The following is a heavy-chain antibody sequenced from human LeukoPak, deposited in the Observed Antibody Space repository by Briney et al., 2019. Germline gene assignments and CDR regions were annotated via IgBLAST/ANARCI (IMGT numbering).Heavy chain of an antibody. CDR2: IWYDGSNK. V-gene: IGHV3-33*01. CDR3: ARGTGYSSGWYEPFDY. Sequence: PGRSLRLSCAASGVTFSSYGMHWVRQAPGKGLEWVAVIWYDGSNKYYADSVKGRFTISRDNSKNTLYLQMNSLRAEDTAVYYCARGTGYSSGWYEPFDYWGQGTLVTVSS. CDR1: GVTFSSYG. J-gene: IGHJ4*02. D-gene: IGHD6-19*01.